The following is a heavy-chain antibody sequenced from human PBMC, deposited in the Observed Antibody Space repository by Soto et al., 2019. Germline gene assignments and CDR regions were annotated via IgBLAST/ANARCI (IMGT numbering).Heavy chain of an antibody. Sequence: EVQLVESGGGLVQPGGSLRLFCVASGFTFSTYWMSWVRLVPGTGLEWVATIKQDGSDKYYVDSAKGRFTVSRDNAKNSLDLQMNSLRGDDTAVYHCVRGCGRSSCPYYLDVWGKGTTVTVSS. J-gene: IGHJ6*03. V-gene: IGHV3-7*01. CDR3: VRGCGRSSCPYYLDV. CDR2: IKQDGSDK. D-gene: IGHD2-2*01. CDR1: GFTFSTYW.